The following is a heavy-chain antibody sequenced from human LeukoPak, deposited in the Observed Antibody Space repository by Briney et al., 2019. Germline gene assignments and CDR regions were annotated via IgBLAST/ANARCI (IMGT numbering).Heavy chain of an antibody. CDR2: ISDSGGNT. CDR3: ARHRSSWLINY. V-gene: IGHV3-23*01. Sequence: GGSLRLSCAASGFTFNTYAMSWVRQAPWERLQWVSGISDSGGNTYYADSVRGRFTISRDNSKNTPYLQMNSLRAEDTAVYYCARHRSSWLINYWGQGTLVTVSS. J-gene: IGHJ4*02. D-gene: IGHD6-6*01. CDR1: GFTFNTYA.